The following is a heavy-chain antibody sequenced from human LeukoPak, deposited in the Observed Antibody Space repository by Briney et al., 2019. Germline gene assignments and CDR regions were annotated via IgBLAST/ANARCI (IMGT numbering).Heavy chain of an antibody. CDR3: ARESIVVVPTTMDDASDI. CDR1: GFTFSHYY. Sequence: GGSLRLSCAVSGFTFSHYYMSWVRQAPGKGLEWVANIKQDGSEQFYLDSVKGRFTISRDNAKNALYLQMRSLRVEDTAVYYCARESIVVVPTTMDDASDIWGQGTMVTVSS. D-gene: IGHD2-2*01. V-gene: IGHV3-7*01. CDR2: IKQDGSEQ. J-gene: IGHJ3*02.